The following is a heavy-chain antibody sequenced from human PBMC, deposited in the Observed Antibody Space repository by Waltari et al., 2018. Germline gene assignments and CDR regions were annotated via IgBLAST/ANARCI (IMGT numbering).Heavy chain of an antibody. J-gene: IGHJ4*02. CDR2: FIPILGIA. Sequence: QVQLVQSGAEVKKPGSSVKVSCKASGGTFSSYAISWVRQAPGQGLEWMGGFIPILGIANYAQKFQGRVTITADESTSTAYMELSSLRSEDTAVYYCARISADSSGYYQQPFDYWGQGTLVTVSS. CDR3: ARISADSSGYYQQPFDY. D-gene: IGHD3-22*01. CDR1: GGTFSSYA. V-gene: IGHV1-69*04.